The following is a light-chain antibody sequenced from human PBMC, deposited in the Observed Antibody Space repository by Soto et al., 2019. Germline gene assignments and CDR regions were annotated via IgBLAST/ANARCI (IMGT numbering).Light chain of an antibody. J-gene: IGLJ2*01. V-gene: IGLV2-8*01. CDR1: SSDVGGYNY. CDR2: EVS. Sequence: QSALTQPPSASGSPGQSVTISCTGTSSDVGGYNYVSWYQQHPGKAPKLMIYEVSKRPSGVPDRFSGSKSGNTASLTVSGLHAEEEADYYCSSDAGSNNFVFGGGTKVTVL. CDR3: SSDAGSNNFV.